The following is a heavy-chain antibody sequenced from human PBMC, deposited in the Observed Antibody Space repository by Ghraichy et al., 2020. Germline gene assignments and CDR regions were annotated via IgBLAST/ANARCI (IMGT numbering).Heavy chain of an antibody. Sequence: ASVKVSCKASGYTFISYALHWVRQAPGQRLEWMGWIIAGNGNTQYAQKFQGRVTITRGTSASTAYMEPSSLRSEDTAVYYCARLSRVHSSGWYYFDYWGQGTLVTVSS. D-gene: IGHD6-19*01. J-gene: IGHJ4*02. CDR3: ARLSRVHSSGWYYFDY. CDR1: GYTFISYA. CDR2: IIAGNGNT. V-gene: IGHV1-3*01.